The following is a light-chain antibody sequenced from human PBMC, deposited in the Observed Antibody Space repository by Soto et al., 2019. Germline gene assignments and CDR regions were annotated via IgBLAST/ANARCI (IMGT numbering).Light chain of an antibody. CDR2: GAS. V-gene: IGKV3-20*01. CDR3: HQYGSSPYS. J-gene: IGKJ2*03. CDR1: QSVSSIY. Sequence: EIVLTQSPGTLSLSPGERATLSCRASQSVSSIYLAWYQQKPGQAPRLRIYGASSRATGIPDRFSGSGSGTDFTLTISRLEPEDFAVYYCHQYGSSPYSFGEGTKLEIK.